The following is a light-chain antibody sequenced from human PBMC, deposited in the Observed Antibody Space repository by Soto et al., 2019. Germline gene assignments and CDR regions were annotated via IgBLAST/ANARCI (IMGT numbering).Light chain of an antibody. CDR2: EVS. CDR1: SSDVGNYKY. CDR3: TSYAGRNNGV. V-gene: IGLV2-8*01. J-gene: IGLJ3*02. Sequence: QSALTQSPSASGSPGQSVTISCTGTSSDVGNYKYVSWYQQHPGKAPKLMIYEVSKRPSGVPDRFSGSKSGNTASLTVSGLRAEEGADYYCTSYAGRNNGVLGGGTKLTAL.